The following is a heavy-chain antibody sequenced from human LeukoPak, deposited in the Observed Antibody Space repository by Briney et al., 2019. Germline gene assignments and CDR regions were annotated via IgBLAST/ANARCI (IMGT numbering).Heavy chain of an antibody. Sequence: PSQTLSLTCTVSGGSISSGGYYWSWIRQHPGKGLEWIGYIYYSGSTYYNPSLKSRVTISVDTSKNQFSLKLSSVTAADTAVYYCARDHIILLWFGELLSYGMDVWGQGTTVTVSS. V-gene: IGHV4-30-4*08. CDR2: IYYSGST. D-gene: IGHD3-10*01. CDR1: GGSISSGGYY. CDR3: ARDHIILLWFGELLSYGMDV. J-gene: IGHJ6*02.